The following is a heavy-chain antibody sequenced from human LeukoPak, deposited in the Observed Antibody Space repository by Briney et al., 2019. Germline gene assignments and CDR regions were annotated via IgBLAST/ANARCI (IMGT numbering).Heavy chain of an antibody. Sequence: GRSLRLSCAASGFTFSSYGMHWVRQAPGKGLEWVAIISYDGRNKYYADSAEGRFTIYRDNPKNTLYLRMNGPRPEDTAVYYCAKEFRHKFEYWGQGTLVTVSS. CDR2: ISYDGRNK. CDR3: AKEFRHKFEY. CDR1: GFTFSSYG. J-gene: IGHJ4*02. V-gene: IGHV3-30*18.